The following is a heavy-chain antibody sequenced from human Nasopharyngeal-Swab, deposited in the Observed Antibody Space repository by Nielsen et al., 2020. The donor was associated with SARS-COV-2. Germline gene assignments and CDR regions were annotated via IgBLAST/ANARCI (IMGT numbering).Heavy chain of an antibody. D-gene: IGHD2-15*01. Sequence: SETLSLTCAVYGGSFSGYYWSWIRQPPGKGLEWIGEINHSGSTNYNPSPKSRVTISVDTSKNQFSLKLSSVTAADTAVYYCASATIYYYDYYGMDVWGQGTTVTVSS. J-gene: IGHJ6*02. CDR2: INHSGST. V-gene: IGHV4-34*01. CDR3: ASATIYYYDYYGMDV. CDR1: GGSFSGYY.